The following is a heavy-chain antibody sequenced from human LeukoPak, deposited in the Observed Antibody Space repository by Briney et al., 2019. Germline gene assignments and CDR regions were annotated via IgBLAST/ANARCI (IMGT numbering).Heavy chain of an antibody. CDR2: MSPNSGNT. D-gene: IGHD3-3*01. Sequence: ASVKVSCKASGYTFTNYDINWVRQATGQGLEWMGWMSPNSGNTGYAQKFRGRLTITRNTSISTAYMELSSLRSEDTAVYYCARGVRFLEWLQEDYYYMDVWGKGTTVTVSS. V-gene: IGHV1-8*03. CDR3: ARGVRFLEWLQEDYYYMDV. CDR1: GYTFTNYD. J-gene: IGHJ6*03.